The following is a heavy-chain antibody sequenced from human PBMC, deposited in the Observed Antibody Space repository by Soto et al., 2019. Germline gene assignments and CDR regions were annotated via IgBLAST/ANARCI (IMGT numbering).Heavy chain of an antibody. V-gene: IGHV4-30-4*01. Sequence: QVQLQESGPGLVKPSQTLSLTCTVSGGSIRSEDYYWSWIRQPPGKGLEWIGYLSYSGSTAYKSSLRIRVIMSVDTSKNQVALKLNSAMAADTAVYYCARVRILGSTTFDSWGQGTLVTVSS. CDR1: GGSIRSEDYY. J-gene: IGHJ4*02. CDR3: ARVRILGSTTFDS. CDR2: LSYSGST. D-gene: IGHD1-26*01.